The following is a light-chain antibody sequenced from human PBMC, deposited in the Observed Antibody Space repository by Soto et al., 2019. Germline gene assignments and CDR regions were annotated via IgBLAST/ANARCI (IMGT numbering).Light chain of an antibody. CDR1: QSLTSSY. V-gene: IGKV3-15*01. CDR2: GAT. CDR3: HQYDYWNRLT. J-gene: IGKJ4*01. Sequence: EIVLTQSPGTLSLSPGETATLSCRASQSLTSSYLAWYQQKPGQAPRLLIHGATTRATGIPARFSGSGSGTEFNLTISIRQSEYEAFYFYHQYDYWNRLTFGRGTKVDI.